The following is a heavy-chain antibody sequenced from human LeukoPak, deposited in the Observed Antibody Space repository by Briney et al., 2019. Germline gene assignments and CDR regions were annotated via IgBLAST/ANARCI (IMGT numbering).Heavy chain of an antibody. J-gene: IGHJ4*02. D-gene: IGHD3-3*01. CDR1: GGTFSSYA. CDR2: IIPIFGTA. Sequence: GASVKVSCKASGGTFSSYAISWVRQAPGQGLEWMGRIIPIFGTANYAQKFQGRVTITTDESTSTAYMGLSSLRSEDTAVYYCARGPRYDFWSGYYWGYFDYWGQGTLVTVSS. CDR3: ARGPRYDFWSGYYWGYFDY. V-gene: IGHV1-69*05.